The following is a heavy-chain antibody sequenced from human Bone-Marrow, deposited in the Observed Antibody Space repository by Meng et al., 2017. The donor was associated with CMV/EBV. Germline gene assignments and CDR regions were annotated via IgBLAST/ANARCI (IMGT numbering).Heavy chain of an antibody. Sequence: GESLKIPCAAPGFTFSGSAMHRVRQASGKGLEWVGRIRSKANSYATAYAASVKGRFTISRDDSKNTAYLQMNSLKTEDTAVYYCTTDSRYCSGGSCSNSYYYYGMDVWGQGTTVTVSS. CDR1: GFTFSGSA. D-gene: IGHD2-15*01. J-gene: IGHJ6*02. CDR3: TTDSRYCSGGSCSNSYYYYGMDV. V-gene: IGHV3-73*01. CDR2: IRSKANSYAT.